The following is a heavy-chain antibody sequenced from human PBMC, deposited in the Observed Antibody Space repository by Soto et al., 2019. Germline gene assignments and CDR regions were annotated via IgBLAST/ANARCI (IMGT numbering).Heavy chain of an antibody. CDR2: IYSGGTT. D-gene: IGHD2-15*01. J-gene: IGHJ3*02. CDR3: VRSLRYCSAGSCPTGAFDI. V-gene: IGHV3-66*01. CDR1: GFTVSSNY. Sequence: GGSLRLSCAASGFTVSSNYMSWVRQAPGKELKWVSVIYSGGTTYYADSVKGRFTISRDNSRNTLYLQMNSLTAEDTAVYYCVRSLRYCSAGSCPTGAFDIWGQGTMVTVSS.